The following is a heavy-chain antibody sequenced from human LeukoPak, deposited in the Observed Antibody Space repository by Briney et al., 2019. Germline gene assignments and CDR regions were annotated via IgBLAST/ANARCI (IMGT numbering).Heavy chain of an antibody. V-gene: IGHV3-20*04. J-gene: IGHJ3*02. D-gene: IGHD3-22*01. CDR2: IDWSGRST. CDR1: GFTFSSYA. CDR3: TKDRSGYYDGSFDI. Sequence: PGGSLRLSCAASGFTFSSYAMSWVRQAPGKGLEWVSGIDWSGRSTGYADSVKGRFTISRDNAKNSLYLQMISLRDEDTAFYSCTKDRSGYYDGSFDIWGQGTTVTVSS.